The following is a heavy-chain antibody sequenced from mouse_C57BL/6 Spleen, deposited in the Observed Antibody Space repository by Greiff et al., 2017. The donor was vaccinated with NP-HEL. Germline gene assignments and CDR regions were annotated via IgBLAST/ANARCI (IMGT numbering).Heavy chain of an antibody. CDR3: ARGDPGYAMDY. Sequence: EVQGVESGGGLVQPGGSLKLSCAASGFTFSDYGMAWVRQAPRKGPEWVAFISNLAYSIYYADTVTGRFTISRENAKNTLYLEMSSLRSEDTAMYYCARGDPGYAMDYWGQGTSVTVSS. J-gene: IGHJ4*01. CDR1: GFTFSDYG. CDR2: ISNLAYSI. V-gene: IGHV5-15*01. D-gene: IGHD3-3*01.